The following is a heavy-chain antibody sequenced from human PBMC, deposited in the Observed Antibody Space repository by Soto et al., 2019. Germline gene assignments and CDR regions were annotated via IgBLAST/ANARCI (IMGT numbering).Heavy chain of an antibody. V-gene: IGHV4-59*01. J-gene: IGHJ3*02. Sequence: SETLSLTCTVSGGSISSYYWSWIRQPPGKGLEWIGYIYYSGSTNYNPSLKSRVTISVDTSKNQFSLKLSSVTAADTAVYYCATKQGYGGNSRDAFDIWGQGTMVTVSS. CDR3: ATKQGYGGNSRDAFDI. D-gene: IGHD4-17*01. CDR2: IYYSGST. CDR1: GGSISSYY.